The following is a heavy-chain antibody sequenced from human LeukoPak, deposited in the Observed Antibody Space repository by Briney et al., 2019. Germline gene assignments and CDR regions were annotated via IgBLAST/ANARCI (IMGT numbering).Heavy chain of an antibody. D-gene: IGHD3-10*01. CDR2: DYSNDDK. J-gene: IGHJ3*02. V-gene: IGHV2-5*01. CDR3: AHRPPYYYGSGSYAFDI. CDR1: GFSISSSGVG. Sequence: SGPTLVKPTQTLTLTCIFSGFSISSSGVGVGWIRQPPGKALDSLALDYSNDDKRYNPSLTTRLTIAKDTSKIQVVITMTTMDPVDTATYYCAHRPPYYYGSGSYAFDIWGQGTMVTVSS.